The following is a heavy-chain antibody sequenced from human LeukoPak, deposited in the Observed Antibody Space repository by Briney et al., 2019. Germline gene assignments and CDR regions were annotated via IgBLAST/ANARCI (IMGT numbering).Heavy chain of an antibody. CDR1: GGSFSGYY. CDR2: INHSGST. J-gene: IGHJ4*02. V-gene: IGHV4-34*01. Sequence: SETLSLTCAVYGGSFSGYYWSWIRQPPGKGLEWIGEINHSGSTNYNPSLKSRVTISVDTSKNQFSLKLSSVTAADTAVYYCARPCRPYDSSGYYYGFDYWGQGTLVTVSS. D-gene: IGHD3-22*01. CDR3: ARPCRPYDSSGYYYGFDY.